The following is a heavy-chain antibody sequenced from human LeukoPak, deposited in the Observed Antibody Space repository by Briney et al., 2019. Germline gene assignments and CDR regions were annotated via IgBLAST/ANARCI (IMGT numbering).Heavy chain of an antibody. CDR2: IHDSGRT. Sequence: PSETLSLTCTVSGDSIGNYYWSWVRRPPEKGLQWIAWIHDSGRTQYNPSLKGRVTMSLDTPKNQFSLKMNSVTAADTAVYYCARHHNGGTYHLDYWGQGTLVTVSS. V-gene: IGHV4-59*08. J-gene: IGHJ4*02. CDR1: GDSIGNYY. CDR3: ARHHNGGTYHLDY. D-gene: IGHD1-26*01.